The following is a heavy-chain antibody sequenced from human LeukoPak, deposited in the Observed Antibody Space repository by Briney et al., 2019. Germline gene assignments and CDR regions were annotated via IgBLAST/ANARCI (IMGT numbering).Heavy chain of an antibody. V-gene: IGHV1-69*04. CDR3: ARDLAGSSGWYRVRGNWFDP. D-gene: IGHD6-19*01. J-gene: IGHJ5*02. Sequence: SLKLSCKASRGTPSSYAISWVRPAPRQGREWMGRIIPILGIANYAQKFEGRVTITADKSTSTAYMELSSLRSEDTAVYYCARDLAGSSGWYRVRGNWFDPWGEGTLVSVSS. CDR2: IIPILGIA. CDR1: RGTPSSYA.